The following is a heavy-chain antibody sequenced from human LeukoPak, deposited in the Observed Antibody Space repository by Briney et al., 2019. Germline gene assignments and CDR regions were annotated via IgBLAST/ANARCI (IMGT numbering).Heavy chain of an antibody. J-gene: IGHJ4*02. CDR1: GFTFSSYA. V-gene: IGHV3-23*01. CDR2: ISGSAGST. D-gene: IGHD5-24*01. CDR3: AKDRRDGYNLFDY. Sequence: PGGSLRLSCAASGFTFSSYAMSWVRQAPGKGLEWVSAISGSAGSTYFADSVQGRFTISRDNSKNTLYLQMNSLRAEGTAVYYCAKDRRDGYNLFDYWGRGTLVTVSS.